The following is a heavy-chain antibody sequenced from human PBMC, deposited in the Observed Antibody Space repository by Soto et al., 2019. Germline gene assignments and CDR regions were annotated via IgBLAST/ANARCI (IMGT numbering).Heavy chain of an antibody. D-gene: IGHD1-26*01. Sequence: QVQLVQSGAEVKKPGSSVKVSCKASGGTFSSYAISWVRQAPGQGLEWMGGIIPIFGTANYAQTFQGRVTITADESTSTAYMELSSLRSEDTAVYYCASTRGGYSGSDGDAFDIWGQGTMVTVSS. CDR2: IIPIFGTA. J-gene: IGHJ3*02. V-gene: IGHV1-69*01. CDR3: ASTRGGYSGSDGDAFDI. CDR1: GGTFSSYA.